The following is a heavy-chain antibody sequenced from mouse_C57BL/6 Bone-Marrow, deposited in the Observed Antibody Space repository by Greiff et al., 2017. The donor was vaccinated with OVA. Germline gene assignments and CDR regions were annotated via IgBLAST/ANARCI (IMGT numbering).Heavy chain of an antibody. CDR1: GYTFTDYY. V-gene: IGHV1-76*01. D-gene: IGHD2-2*01. Sequence: VQGVESGAELVRPGASVKLSCKASGYTFTDYYISWVKQRPGQGLEWIARIYPGSGNIYYNEKLKGKGTLTAEKSSSTAYMQLSSLTSDDSAVYFCARSERLRDYFDYWGQGTTLTVSS. CDR2: IYPGSGNI. J-gene: IGHJ2*01. CDR3: ARSERLRDYFDY.